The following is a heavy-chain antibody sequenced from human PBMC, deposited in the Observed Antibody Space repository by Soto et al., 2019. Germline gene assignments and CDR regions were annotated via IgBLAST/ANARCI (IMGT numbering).Heavy chain of an antibody. D-gene: IGHD4-17*01. CDR1: GFTVSSNY. CDR3: ARDRLETDYGGNSAYYYYGMDV. V-gene: IGHV3-66*01. J-gene: IGHJ6*02. CDR2: IYSGGST. Sequence: PGGSLRLSCAASGFTVSSNYMSWVRQAPGKGLEWVSVIYSGGSTYYADSVKGRFTISRDNSKNTLYLQMNSLRAEDTAVYYCARDRLETDYGGNSAYYYYGMDVWGQGTTVTVSS.